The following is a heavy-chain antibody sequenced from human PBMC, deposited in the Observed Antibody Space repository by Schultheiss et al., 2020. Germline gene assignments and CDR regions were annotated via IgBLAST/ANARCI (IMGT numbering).Heavy chain of an antibody. CDR3: ARRPHYGDYFA. D-gene: IGHD4-17*01. J-gene: IGHJ4*02. V-gene: IGHV3-23*01. CDR1: GFTFSSYA. Sequence: GGSLRLSCAASGFTFSSYAMSWVRQAPGKGLEWVSAISGSGGSTYYADSVKGRFTISRDNSKNTLYLQMNSLRAEDTAVYYCARRPHYGDYFAWGQGTLVTVSS. CDR2: ISGSGGST.